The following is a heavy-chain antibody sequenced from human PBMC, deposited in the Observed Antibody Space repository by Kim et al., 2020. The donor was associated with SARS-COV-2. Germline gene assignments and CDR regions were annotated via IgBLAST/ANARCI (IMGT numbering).Heavy chain of an antibody. CDR2: INHSGST. J-gene: IGHJ3*01. Sequence: SETLSLTCAVYGGSFSGYYWSWIRQPPGKGLDWIGEINHSGSTNYNPSLKSRVSISVDTSKNQFSLKLSSVTAADTAVYYCASPGDCGSTTCYGAFDFWGQGTMVTVSS. D-gene: IGHD2-2*01. CDR3: ASPGDCGSTTCYGAFDF. CDR1: GGSFSGYY. V-gene: IGHV4-34*01.